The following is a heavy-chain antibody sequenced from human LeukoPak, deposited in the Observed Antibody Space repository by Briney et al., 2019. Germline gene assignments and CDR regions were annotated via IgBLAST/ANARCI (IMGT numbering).Heavy chain of an antibody. CDR3: ARTKGRAVGQTAFQY. V-gene: IGHV4-39*06. Sequence: PSETLSLTCAVSGASFSNDYHWGWIRQSPGKGLEWFGTMGYGGRTYFSPSLKRRVSLSIDMSRTYFPLILKSVSAADTAVYYCARTKGRAVGQTAFQYWGQGTLVTVSS. CDR1: GASFSNDYH. CDR2: MGYGGRT. J-gene: IGHJ4*02. D-gene: IGHD1-26*01.